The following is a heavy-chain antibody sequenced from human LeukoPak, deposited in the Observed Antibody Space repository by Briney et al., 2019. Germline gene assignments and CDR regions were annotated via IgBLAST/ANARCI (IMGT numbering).Heavy chain of an antibody. CDR2: INPNSGGT. CDR3: ARAVTTPYYYYYHMDV. J-gene: IGHJ6*03. D-gene: IGHD4-17*01. Sequence: ASVKVSCKASGYTFTGYYMHWVRQAPGQGLEWMGWINPNSGGTNYAQKFQGWVTMSVDTSKNQFSLKLSSVTAADTAVYYCARAVTTPYYYYYHMDVWGKGTTVTVSS. CDR1: GYTFTGYY. V-gene: IGHV1-2*04.